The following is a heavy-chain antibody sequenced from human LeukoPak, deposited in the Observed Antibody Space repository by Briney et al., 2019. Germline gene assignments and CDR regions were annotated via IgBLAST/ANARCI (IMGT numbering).Heavy chain of an antibody. CDR1: GFTFSTYG. V-gene: IGHV3-30*18. D-gene: IGHD3-22*01. J-gene: IGHJ4*02. CDR2: ISYDGNYK. CDR3: AKGGGSGFYDSSTYAIDS. Sequence: TGGSLRLSCAASGFTFSTYGMHWVRQAPGKGLEWVAVISYDGNYKHYADSAKGRFTISRDNSKNTLSLQMNSLRAEDTAVYYCAKGGGSGFYDSSTYAIDSWGQGTLVTVSS.